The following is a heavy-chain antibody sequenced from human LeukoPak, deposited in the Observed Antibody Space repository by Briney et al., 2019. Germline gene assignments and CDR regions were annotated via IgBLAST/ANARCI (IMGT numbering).Heavy chain of an antibody. CDR3: ARSYISSWYPY. Sequence: GGSLRLSCAASGFTFSSYWMSWVRQAPGKGLEWVANINQDGSEKYYVDSVKGRFTISRDNAKNSLYLEMNSLRAEDTAVYSCARSYISSWYPYWGQGTLVIVSS. V-gene: IGHV3-7*04. CDR1: GFTFSSYW. CDR2: INQDGSEK. J-gene: IGHJ4*02. D-gene: IGHD6-13*01.